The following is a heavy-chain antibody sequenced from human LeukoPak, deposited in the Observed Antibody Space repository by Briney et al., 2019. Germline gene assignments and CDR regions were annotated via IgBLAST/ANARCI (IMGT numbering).Heavy chain of an antibody. Sequence: SETLSLTCAVYGGSFSGYYWSWIRQPPGKGLEWIGEINHSGSTNYNPSLKSRVTISVDTSKNQFSLKLSSVTAADTAVYYCASGGLWFRELHFDYWGQGTLVTVSS. CDR2: INHSGST. D-gene: IGHD3-10*01. CDR3: ASGGLWFRELHFDY. J-gene: IGHJ4*02. V-gene: IGHV4-34*01. CDR1: GGSFSGYY.